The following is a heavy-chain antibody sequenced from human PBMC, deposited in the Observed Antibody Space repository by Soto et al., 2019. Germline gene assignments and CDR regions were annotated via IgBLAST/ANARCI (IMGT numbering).Heavy chain of an antibody. CDR3: AREAGRTHFDY. CDR2: IWYDGSNK. Sequence: PXGSLRLSCAAAGFTFSSYGMHWVRQAPGKGLEWAAVIWYDGSNKYYADSVKGRFTISRDNSKNTLYLQMNSLRAEDTAVYYCAREAGRTHFDYWGQGTLVTVSS. D-gene: IGHD6-13*01. V-gene: IGHV3-33*01. CDR1: GFTFSSYG. J-gene: IGHJ4*02.